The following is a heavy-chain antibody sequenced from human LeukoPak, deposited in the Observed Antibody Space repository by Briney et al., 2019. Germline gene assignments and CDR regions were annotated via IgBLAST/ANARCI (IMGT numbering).Heavy chain of an antibody. Sequence: GASVNVSCKASGGTFSSYAISWVRQAPGQGLEWMGGIIPIFGTANYAQKFQGRVTITADESASTAYMELSSLRSEDTAVYYCARVRGGGMTPNVFDYWGQGTLVTVSS. CDR2: IIPIFGTA. J-gene: IGHJ4*02. V-gene: IGHV1-69*13. CDR1: GGTFSSYA. CDR3: ARVRGGGMTPNVFDY. D-gene: IGHD2-15*01.